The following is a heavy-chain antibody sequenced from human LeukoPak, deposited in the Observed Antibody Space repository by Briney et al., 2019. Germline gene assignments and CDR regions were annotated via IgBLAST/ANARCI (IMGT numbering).Heavy chain of an antibody. CDR3: ARARGYWFDP. J-gene: IGHJ5*02. CDR1: GFTFSSYS. CDR2: ITSSSSTI. D-gene: IGHD3-16*01. Sequence: GGSLRLSCAASGFTFSSYSMHWVRQAPGKGLEWVSYITSSSSTIYYADSVKGRFTISRDNAKNSLYLQMNSLRAEDTAVYYCARARGYWFDPWGQGTLVTVSS. V-gene: IGHV3-48*01.